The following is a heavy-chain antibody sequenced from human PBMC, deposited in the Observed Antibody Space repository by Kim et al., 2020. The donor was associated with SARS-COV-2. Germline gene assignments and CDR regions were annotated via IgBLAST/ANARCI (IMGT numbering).Heavy chain of an antibody. CDR1: GFIFSDFQ. J-gene: IGHJ4*02. Sequence: GGSLRLSCAVSGFIFSDFQMIWLRQVPGKGLEWISHITNHYVASGITTYYADSVKGRFTISRDNSKNLLYLQMNGLTAEDAAVYYCARGRPYATPLAEFWGQGTLVSVSS. CDR2: ITNHYVASGITT. V-gene: IGHV3-11*01. D-gene: IGHD2-2*01. CDR3: ARGRPYATPLAEF.